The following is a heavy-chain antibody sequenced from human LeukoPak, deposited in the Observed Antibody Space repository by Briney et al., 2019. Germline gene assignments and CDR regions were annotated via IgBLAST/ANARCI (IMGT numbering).Heavy chain of an antibody. J-gene: IGHJ4*02. V-gene: IGHV3-23*01. D-gene: IGHD3-22*01. CDR1: GFTFSSYA. CDR2: ISGSGGRT. Sequence: GGSLRLSCAASGFTFSSYAMSWVRQAPGKGLERVSAISGSGGRTHYADSVKGRFTISRDNSKNTLNLQMNSLRAEDTAVYYCAKDRSYGYYDSSGYYYYFDYWGQGTLVTVSS. CDR3: AKDRSYGYYDSSGYYYYFDY.